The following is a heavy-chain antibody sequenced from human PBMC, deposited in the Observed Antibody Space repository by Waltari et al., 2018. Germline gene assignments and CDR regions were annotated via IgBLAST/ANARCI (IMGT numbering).Heavy chain of an antibody. V-gene: IGHV1-69*14. J-gene: IGHJ4*02. CDR1: GDILNSYA. CDR2: VIPTFGTT. Sequence: QVHLVQSGPEVKKPGSSVRVSCTASGDILNSYAIAWVRQAPGQGLEGMGRVIPTFGTTNYAQNFQGRLKITSDTSTTSVTMELSGLKFDDTGIYYCTSNTYYVPDYWGQGTVVNV. CDR3: TSNTYYVPDY. D-gene: IGHD1-26*01.